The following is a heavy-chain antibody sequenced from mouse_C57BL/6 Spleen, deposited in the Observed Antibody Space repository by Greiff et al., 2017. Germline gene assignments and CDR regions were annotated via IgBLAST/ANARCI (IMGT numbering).Heavy chain of an antibody. Sequence: VQLLQSGAELARPGASVKLSCPASGFNITDYYMHWVKQRPEQGLAWIGWIHPEDGYTEYAPTFQGKATLTADTSSSTAYLQLSSLTYEDTAVYYCTTYYDSIYYFDDWGKGTTLTVSS. CDR3: TTYYDSIYYFDD. CDR2: IHPEDGYT. V-gene: IGHV14-1*01. J-gene: IGHJ2*01. D-gene: IGHD1-1*01. CDR1: GFNITDYY.